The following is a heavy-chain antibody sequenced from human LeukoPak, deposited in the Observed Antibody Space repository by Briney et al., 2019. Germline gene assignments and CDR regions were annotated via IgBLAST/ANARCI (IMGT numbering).Heavy chain of an antibody. D-gene: IGHD3-22*01. V-gene: IGHV3-73*01. J-gene: IGHJ3*02. CDR2: IRSKANSYAT. CDR1: GFTFSGSA. CDR3: TTFQYYYDSSGYISAFDI. Sequence: GGSLRLSCAASGFTFSGSAMHWVRQASGKGLEWVGRIRSKANSYATAYAASVKGRFTISRDDSKNTAYLQMNSLKTEDTAVYYCTTFQYYYDSSGYISAFDIWGQGTMVTVSS.